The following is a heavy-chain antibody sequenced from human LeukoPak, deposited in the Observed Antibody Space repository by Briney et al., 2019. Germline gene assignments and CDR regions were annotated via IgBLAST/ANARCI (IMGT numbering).Heavy chain of an antibody. CDR3: ARVRRGYSGYDSGDYFDY. J-gene: IGHJ4*02. Sequence: SVKVSCKASGGTFSRYAISWVRQAPGQGLEWMGGIIPIFGTANYAQKFQGRVTITTDESTSTAYMELSSLRSEDTAVYYCARVRRGYSGYDSGDYFDYWGQGTLVTVSS. V-gene: IGHV1-69*05. CDR1: GGTFSRYA. D-gene: IGHD5-12*01. CDR2: IIPIFGTA.